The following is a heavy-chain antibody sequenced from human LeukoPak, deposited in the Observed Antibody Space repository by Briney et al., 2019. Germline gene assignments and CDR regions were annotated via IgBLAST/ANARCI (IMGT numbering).Heavy chain of an antibody. D-gene: IGHD6-19*01. Sequence: GGSLRLSCAASGFTFSSYAMSWVRQAPGKGLEWVSAISGSGGSTYYADSVRGRFTISRDNSKNTLYLQMNSLRAEDTAVYYCALGGPGSGWYYFDYWGQGTLVTVSS. CDR2: ISGSGGST. J-gene: IGHJ4*02. V-gene: IGHV3-23*01. CDR3: ALGGPGSGWYYFDY. CDR1: GFTFSSYA.